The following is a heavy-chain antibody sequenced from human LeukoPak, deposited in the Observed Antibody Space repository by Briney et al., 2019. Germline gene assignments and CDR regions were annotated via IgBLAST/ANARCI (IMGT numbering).Heavy chain of an antibody. Sequence: GGSLRLSCAASGFTFSNYWMHWVRQAPGKGLEWVSRIHKDGSDTSYVDSVKGRFTISRDNARNTLHLQMNSLRAEDTAVYHCAKGRYHDSTGYPIDYWGQGTLVTVSS. D-gene: IGHD3-22*01. CDR3: AKGRYHDSTGYPIDY. CDR2: IHKDGSDT. CDR1: GFTFSNYW. J-gene: IGHJ4*02. V-gene: IGHV3-74*01.